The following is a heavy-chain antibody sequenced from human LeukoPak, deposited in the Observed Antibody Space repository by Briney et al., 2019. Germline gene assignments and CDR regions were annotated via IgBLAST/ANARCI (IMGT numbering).Heavy chain of an antibody. CDR2: INTDGSST. D-gene: IGHD6-25*01. J-gene: IGHJ6*04. CDR1: GFTFSSYW. Sequence: GGSLRLSCAASGFTFSSYWMHWVRQAPGKGLVWVSRINTDGSSTNYADSVKGRFTISRDNAKNTLYLQMNSLRAEDTAVYYCGRSRYSSAPKDVWGKGTTVTVSS. CDR3: GRSRYSSAPKDV. V-gene: IGHV3-74*01.